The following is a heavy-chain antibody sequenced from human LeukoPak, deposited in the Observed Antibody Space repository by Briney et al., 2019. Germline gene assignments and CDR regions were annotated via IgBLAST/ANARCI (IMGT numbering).Heavy chain of an antibody. J-gene: IGHJ6*03. CDR2: INGPGDDT. CDR3: AKGRGFCCGNAGYYIYFLVV. V-gene: IGHV3-23*01. Sequence: GGSLRLSCVASGFTFIYYAMHWVRQAPGMGLEWVSGINGPGDDTYYADSVKGRFTVSIDNSKNTQYLQIDSLRAEDTAVYYCAKGRGFCCGNAGYYIYFLVVSSKRTSVTVSS. D-gene: IGHD2-15*01. CDR1: GFTFIYYA.